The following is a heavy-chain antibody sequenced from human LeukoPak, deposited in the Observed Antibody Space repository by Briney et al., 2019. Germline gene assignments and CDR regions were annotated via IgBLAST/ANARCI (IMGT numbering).Heavy chain of an antibody. CDR2: INPNSGGT. V-gene: IGHV1-2*02. CDR1: GYTFTGYY. D-gene: IGHD5-12*01. J-gene: IGHJ4*02. CDR3: AREASAWLRYFDY. Sequence: EASVKVSCKASGYTFTGYYMHWVRQAPGQGLEWMGWINPNSGGTNYAQKFQGRVTMTRDTSISTAYMELSRLRSDDTAVYYCAREASAWLRYFDYWGQGTLVTVSS.